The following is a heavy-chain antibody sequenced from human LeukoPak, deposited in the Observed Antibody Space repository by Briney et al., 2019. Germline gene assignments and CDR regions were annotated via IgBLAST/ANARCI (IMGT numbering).Heavy chain of an antibody. Sequence: GESLKISCKGSGYSFTSYWFGGVRQMPGKGLEWMGIIYPGDSDTRYSPSFQGQVTISADKSITTAYLQWSSLKASDTAMSYCARPHRGYNYDAFDIWGQGTMVTVSS. CDR1: GYSFTSYW. J-gene: IGHJ3*02. V-gene: IGHV5-51*01. D-gene: IGHD5-24*01. CDR3: ARPHRGYNYDAFDI. CDR2: IYPGDSDT.